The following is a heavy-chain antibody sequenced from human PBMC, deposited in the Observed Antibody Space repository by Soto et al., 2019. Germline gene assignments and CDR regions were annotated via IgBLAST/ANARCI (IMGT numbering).Heavy chain of an antibody. Sequence: ASVKVSCKASGGTFSSYAISWVRQAPGQGLEWMGGIIPIFGTANYAQKFQGRVTITADESTSTAYMELSSLRSEDTAVYYCARGKDSSGYYSAAREAFDIWGQGTMVTVSS. D-gene: IGHD3-22*01. V-gene: IGHV1-69*13. CDR1: GGTFSSYA. CDR3: ARGKDSSGYYSAAREAFDI. J-gene: IGHJ3*02. CDR2: IIPIFGTA.